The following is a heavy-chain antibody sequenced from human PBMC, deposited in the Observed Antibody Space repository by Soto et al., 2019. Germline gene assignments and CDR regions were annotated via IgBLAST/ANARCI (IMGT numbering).Heavy chain of an antibody. CDR3: VRELGLAY. CDR2: INKDGSQK. J-gene: IGHJ4*02. V-gene: IGHV3-7*03. CDR1: GFTLSNYW. Sequence: GGSLRLSCAASGFTLSNYWMTWVRQAPGKGLEWVANINKDGSQKNYVDSVKGRFTIARDNGQNSLSLQINSLRVEDTAVYYCVRELGLAYWGQGALVTVSS. D-gene: IGHD7-27*01.